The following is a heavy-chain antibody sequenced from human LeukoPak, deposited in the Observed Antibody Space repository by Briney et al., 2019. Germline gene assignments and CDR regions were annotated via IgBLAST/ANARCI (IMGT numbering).Heavy chain of an antibody. D-gene: IGHD1-26*01. CDR2: INPNSGGT. Sequence: ASVKVSCKASGYTFTGYYMHWVRQALGQGLEWMGWINPNSGGTNYAQKFQGWVTMTRDTSISTAYMELSRLRSDDTAVYYCAREGGSVGADEMYYFDYWGQGTLVTVSS. CDR3: AREGGSVGADEMYYFDY. CDR1: GYTFTGYY. J-gene: IGHJ4*02. V-gene: IGHV1-2*04.